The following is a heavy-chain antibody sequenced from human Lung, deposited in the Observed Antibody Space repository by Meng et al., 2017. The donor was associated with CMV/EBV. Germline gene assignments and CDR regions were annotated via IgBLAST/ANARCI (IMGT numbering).Heavy chain of an antibody. V-gene: IGHV1-2*02. CDR2: IDPKSGDT. CDR3: AKEESGYYDALYI. J-gene: IGHJ3*02. CDR1: GYTFTSYD. D-gene: IGHD3-3*01. Sequence: ASVKVSCKASGYTFTSYDITWVRQAPGKGLEWMASIDPKSGDTKFAQKFQGRVTMTRDTSISTLYMQLSTLRSDDTAVYYCAKEESGYYDALYIWGQGTMVTVSS.